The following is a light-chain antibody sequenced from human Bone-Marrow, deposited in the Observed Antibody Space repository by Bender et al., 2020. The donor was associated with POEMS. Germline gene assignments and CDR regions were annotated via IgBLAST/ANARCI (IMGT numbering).Light chain of an antibody. CDR3: QSSDSSGRMVV. V-gene: IGLV3-25*03. Sequence: SYELTQPPSVSVSPGQTARITCSGDALPKQYAYWYQQKPGQAPVMLIYKDSQRPSGIPERFSGSSSGTTVTLTISGVQAEDAADYYCQSSDSSGRMVVFGGGTKLTVL. J-gene: IGLJ3*02. CDR1: ALPKQY. CDR2: KDS.